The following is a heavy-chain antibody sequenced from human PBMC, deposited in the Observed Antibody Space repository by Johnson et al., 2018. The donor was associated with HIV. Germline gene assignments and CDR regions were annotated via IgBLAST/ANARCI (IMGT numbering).Heavy chain of an antibody. CDR2: IKSKSDGGTT. V-gene: IGHV3-15*01. D-gene: IGHD3-22*01. J-gene: IGHJ3*02. Sequence: VQLVESGGGLVKPGGSLRLSCAASGFTFSNAWMSWVRQAPGKGLEWVGRIKSKSDGGTTDYVAPVKGRFSISRDASKNTLYVQMNSLTTEDTAVYYCTSGAYYYDSRGSLGPAFDIWGQGTMVTVSS. CDR1: GFTFSNAW. CDR3: TSGAYYYDSRGSLGPAFDI.